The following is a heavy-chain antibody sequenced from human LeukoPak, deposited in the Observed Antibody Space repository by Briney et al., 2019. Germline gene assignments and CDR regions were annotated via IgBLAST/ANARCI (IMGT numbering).Heavy chain of an antibody. CDR2: ISYDGSNK. CDR1: GLTFSSYA. Sequence: GGSLRLSCAASGLTFSSYAMHWVRQAPGKGLGWVAVISYDGSNKYYADSVKGRFTISRDNSKNTLYLQMNSLRAEDTAVYYCARGNTYYYDSSGYSWGQGTMVTVSS. V-gene: IGHV3-30*04. J-gene: IGHJ3*01. D-gene: IGHD3-22*01. CDR3: ARGNTYYYDSSGYS.